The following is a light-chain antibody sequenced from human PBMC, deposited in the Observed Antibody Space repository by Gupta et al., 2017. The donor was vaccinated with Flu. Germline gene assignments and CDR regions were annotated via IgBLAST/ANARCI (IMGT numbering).Light chain of an antibody. V-gene: IGKV3-20*01. CDR2: GAS. J-gene: IGKJ2*01. CDR1: QSVSSSY. Sequence: EIVFTQSPGTLSLSPGERASVSCSASQSVSSSYLAWYQQKPGQAPRVLIYGASSRATGIPDRFSGSGSGTHFTLTISRLEPEDFAVDYCQQYGSSSYTFGQGTKLEIK. CDR3: QQYGSSSYT.